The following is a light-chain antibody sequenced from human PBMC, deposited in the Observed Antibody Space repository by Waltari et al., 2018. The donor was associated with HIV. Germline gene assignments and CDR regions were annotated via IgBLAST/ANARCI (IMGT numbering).Light chain of an antibody. Sequence: YELTQPPSVAVSPGQTASITCSANQLGDKYVSWYQQKPGQSPVLVIYPDNKRPSGIPERYSASLSWTTATLTISGTLPMDEADYYCQTWDRPTVIFGGGTKLTV. V-gene: IGLV3-1*01. J-gene: IGLJ2*01. CDR1: QLGDKY. CDR2: PDN. CDR3: QTWDRPTVI.